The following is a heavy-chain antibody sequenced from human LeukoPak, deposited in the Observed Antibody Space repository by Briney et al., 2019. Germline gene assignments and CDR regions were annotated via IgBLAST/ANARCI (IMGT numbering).Heavy chain of an antibody. CDR3: ARGSNWGDY. J-gene: IGHJ4*02. Sequence: SETLSLSCTVSGGSISSHYWSWIRQPPGKGLEWIGYIYYSGSTNYNPSLKSRVTISVDTSKNQFSLKLSSVTAADTAVYYCARGSNWGDYWGQGTLVTVSS. CDR1: GGSISSHY. V-gene: IGHV4-59*11. D-gene: IGHD7-27*01. CDR2: IYYSGST.